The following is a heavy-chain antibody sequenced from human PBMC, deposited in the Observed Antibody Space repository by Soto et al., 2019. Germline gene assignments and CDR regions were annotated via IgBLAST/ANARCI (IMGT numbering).Heavy chain of an antibody. CDR3: AGGYIVVVPAAMTAGYSSGWMDY. CDR2: IIPIFGTA. J-gene: IGHJ4*02. CDR1: GGTFSSYA. Sequence: QVQLVQSGAEVKKPGSSVKVSCKASGGTFSSYAISWVRQAPGKGLEWMGGIIPIFGTANYAQKFQGRVTITADESTSTAYVELSSLRSEETAVYYCAGGYIVVVPAAMTAGYSSGWMDYWGQGTLVTVSS. D-gene: IGHD2-2*01. V-gene: IGHV1-69*01.